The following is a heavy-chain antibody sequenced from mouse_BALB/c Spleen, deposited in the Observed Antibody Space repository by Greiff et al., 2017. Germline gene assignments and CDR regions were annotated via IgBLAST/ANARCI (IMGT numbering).Heavy chain of an antibody. J-gene: IGHJ2*01. V-gene: IGHV1-18*01. CDR1: GYKFTDYN. CDR2: INPNNGGT. CDR3: ARGPFDD. Sequence: EQLKESGPELVKPGASVKIPCKASGYKFTDYNMDWVKQSHGKRLEWIGDINPNNGGTIYNQKFKGKATLTVDKSSSTAYMELRSLTSEDTAVYYCARGPFDDWGQGTTLTVSS.